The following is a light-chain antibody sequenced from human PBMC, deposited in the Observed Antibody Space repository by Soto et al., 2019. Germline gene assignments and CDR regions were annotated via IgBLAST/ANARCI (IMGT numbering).Light chain of an antibody. CDR2: GSS. CDR3: QSYDHSLNAGV. Sequence: QSVLTQSPSVSGAPGQVLTISCTGSSSNIGAGRDVHWYQQLPGIAPKLLIHGSSNRPSGVPDRFSGSKSGTSASLAIAGLQAEDEADYYCQSYDHSLNAGVFGGGTQLTVL. V-gene: IGLV1-40*01. CDR1: SSNIGAGRD. J-gene: IGLJ3*02.